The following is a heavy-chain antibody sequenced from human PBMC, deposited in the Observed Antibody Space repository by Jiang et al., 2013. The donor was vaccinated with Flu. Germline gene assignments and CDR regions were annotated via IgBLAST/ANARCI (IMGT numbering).Heavy chain of an antibody. D-gene: IGHD3-22*01. CDR3: ARIQSYDSSGYYYGAFDI. CDR1: GFSLSTSGMC. V-gene: IGHV2-70*01. Sequence: KPTQTLTLTCTFSGFSLSTSGMCVSWIRQPPGKALEWLALIDWDDDKYYSTSLKTRLTISKDTSKNQVVLTMTNMDPVDTATYYCARIQSYDSSGYYYGAFDIWGQGTMVTVSS. CDR2: IDWDDDK. J-gene: IGHJ3*02.